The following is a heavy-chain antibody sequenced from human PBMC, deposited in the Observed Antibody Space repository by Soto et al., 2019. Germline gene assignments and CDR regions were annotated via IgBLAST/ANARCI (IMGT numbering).Heavy chain of an antibody. Sequence: PSDPLSLTGGVFGGCINNSNWWTWVRQPPGKGLEWMGDIYHTGSTNYNSSLMPRFCMSLDKSLHKFSLKLSYVTAPDTAVYYCDARQIVAAAIWGQGTLVTVS. D-gene: IGHD1-26*01. CDR1: GGCINNSNW. J-gene: IGHJ4*01. V-gene: IGHV4-4*02. CDR2: IYHTGST. CDR3: DARQIVAAAI.